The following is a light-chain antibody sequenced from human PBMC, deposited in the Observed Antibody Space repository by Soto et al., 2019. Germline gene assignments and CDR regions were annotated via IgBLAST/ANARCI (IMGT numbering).Light chain of an antibody. CDR2: DVN. CDR1: SSDVGAYNY. CDR3: SSYTSSSTLYV. Sequence: QSVLTQPASVSGSLGQSITISCTGTSSDVGAYNYVSWYQQHPGKAPKLMIYDVNNRPSGVSNRFSGSKSGSAASLTISGLQAEDEADYYCSSYTSSSTLYVFGTGTKVTVL. J-gene: IGLJ1*01. V-gene: IGLV2-14*01.